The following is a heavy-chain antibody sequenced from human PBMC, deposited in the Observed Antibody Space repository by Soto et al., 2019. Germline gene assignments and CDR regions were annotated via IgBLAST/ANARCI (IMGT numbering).Heavy chain of an antibody. CDR3: ARDRFDNWFDP. V-gene: IGHV4-30-2*01. CDR1: GDYISSGGYS. CDR2: IYHSGST. Sequence: SETLSLTCAVSGDYISSGGYSWSWIRQPPGKGLEWIGYIYHSGSTYYNPSLKSRITMSVDRSKNQFSLRLNSVTAADTAVYYCARDRFDNWFDPWGQGTLVTVSS. J-gene: IGHJ5*02.